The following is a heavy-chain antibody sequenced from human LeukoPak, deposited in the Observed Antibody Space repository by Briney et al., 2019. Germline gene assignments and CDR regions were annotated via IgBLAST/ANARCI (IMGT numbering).Heavy chain of an antibody. V-gene: IGHV1-69*05. CDR2: VIPIFGTA. CDR3: AIGESSTPYYFDY. D-gene: IGHD3-10*01. CDR1: GGTFSSYA. J-gene: IGHJ4*02. Sequence: SVTVSCKASGGTFSSYAISWVRQAPGQGLEWMGGVIPIFGTANYAQKFQGRVTITTDDSTSSAYMDLSSLRSEDTAVYYCAIGESSTPYYFDYWGQGTLVTVSS.